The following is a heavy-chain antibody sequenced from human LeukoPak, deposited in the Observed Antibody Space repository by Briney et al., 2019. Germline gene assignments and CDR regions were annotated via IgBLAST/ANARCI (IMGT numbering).Heavy chain of an antibody. Sequence: SQTLSLTCAISGDSVSSNSATWNWIRQSPSRGLEWLGRTYYRSTWFNDYAISVKSRITIIPDTSKNQFSLQLNSVTPEDTAVYYCARDGIGWFFDDYWGQGTLVTVSS. CDR2: TYYRSTWFN. V-gene: IGHV6-1*01. D-gene: IGHD6-19*01. J-gene: IGHJ4*02. CDR1: GDSVSSNSAT. CDR3: ARDGIGWFFDDY.